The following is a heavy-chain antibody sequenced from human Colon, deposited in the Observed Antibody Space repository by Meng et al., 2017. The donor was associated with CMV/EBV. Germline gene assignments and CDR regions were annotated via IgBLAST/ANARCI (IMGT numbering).Heavy chain of an antibody. J-gene: IGHJ4*02. CDR2: ISYSGST. Sequence: SETLSLTCTVSGASISPYYWSWVRQSPGKGLEWIGYISYSGSTLYNPSLESRVTMSVDTSKKQFSLRLSAVTAADAAVYYCARRHPAKYYFDYWGQGTLVTVSS. CDR3: ARRHPAKYYFDY. CDR1: GASISPYY. V-gene: IGHV4-59*01.